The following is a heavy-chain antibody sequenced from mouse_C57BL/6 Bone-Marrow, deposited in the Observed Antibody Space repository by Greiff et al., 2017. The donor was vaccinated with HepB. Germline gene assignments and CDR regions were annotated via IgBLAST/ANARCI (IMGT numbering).Heavy chain of an antibody. CDR3: ARGGTYYLYYYAMDY. J-gene: IGHJ4*01. CDR2: ISDGGSYT. V-gene: IGHV5-4*01. CDR1: GFTFSSYA. D-gene: IGHD2-10*01. Sequence: EVQLVESGGGLVKPGGSLKLSCAASGFTFSSYAMSWVRQTPEKRLEWVATISDGGSYTYYPDNVKGRFTISRDNAKNNLYLQMSHLKSEDTAMYYCARGGTYYLYYYAMDYWGQGTSVTVSS.